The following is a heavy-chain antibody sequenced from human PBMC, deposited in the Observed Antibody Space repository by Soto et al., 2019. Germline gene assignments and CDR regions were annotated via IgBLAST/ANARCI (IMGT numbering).Heavy chain of an antibody. CDR1: GFSFANYA. Sequence: PGESLKISCAASGFSFANYAMSWVRQTPGKGLEWVSSISGSGGHLYYTGSVKGRFTISRDNSKNTLFLQMNSLRAEDTAVYYCARDYYKYYDSSGYYRSPAYWGQGTLVTVSS. D-gene: IGHD3-22*01. J-gene: IGHJ4*02. CDR3: ARDYYKYYDSSGYYRSPAY. V-gene: IGHV3-23*01. CDR2: ISGSGGHL.